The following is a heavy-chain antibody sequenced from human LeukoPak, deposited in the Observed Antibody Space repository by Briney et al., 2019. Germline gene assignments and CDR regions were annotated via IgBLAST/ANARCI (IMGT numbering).Heavy chain of an antibody. J-gene: IGHJ5*02. CDR2: IIPVLGAA. D-gene: IGHD3-16*01. Sequence: SVKVSCKASGGFLNTHAITWVRQAPGEGLEWLGGIIPVLGAAHSALSFQGRVTITADESTSTAYMEMSSLRSGDTAVYYCAMYVWGSVRRWRNWFDPWGQGTLVTVSS. CDR1: GGFLNTHA. V-gene: IGHV1-69*13. CDR3: AMYVWGSVRRWRNWFDP.